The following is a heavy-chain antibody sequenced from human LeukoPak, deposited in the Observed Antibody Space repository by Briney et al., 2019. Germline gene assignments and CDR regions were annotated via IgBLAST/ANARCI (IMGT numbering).Heavy chain of an antibody. CDR3: AKVRGILGVFWYSSSSVPFDY. CDR2: ISGSGGST. Sequence: PGGSLRLSCAASGFTFSSYAMSWVRQAPGKGLEWVSAISGSGGSTYYADSVKGRFTISRDNSKSTLYLQMNSLRAEDTAVYYCAKVRGILGVFWYSSSSVPFDYWGQGTLVTVSS. CDR1: GFTFSSYA. V-gene: IGHV3-23*01. D-gene: IGHD6-13*01. J-gene: IGHJ4*02.